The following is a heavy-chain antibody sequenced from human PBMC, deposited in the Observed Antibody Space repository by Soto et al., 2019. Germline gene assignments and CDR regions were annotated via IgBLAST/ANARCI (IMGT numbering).Heavy chain of an antibody. D-gene: IGHD7-27*01. CDR3: ARDPKTSGGQHWAFNYFDS. CDR1: GFSFSISP. V-gene: IGHV3-30-3*01. J-gene: IGHJ4*02. Sequence: QVQLVESGGGVVQPGRSLRLSCAASGFSFSISPMHWVRQAPGKGPEWVALISYDGTNKFYADYVKGRFTISRDNSKRTLYLQVDSRRPEDAAVYYCARDPKTSGGQHWAFNYFDSWGQGTLVTVSS. CDR2: ISYDGTNK.